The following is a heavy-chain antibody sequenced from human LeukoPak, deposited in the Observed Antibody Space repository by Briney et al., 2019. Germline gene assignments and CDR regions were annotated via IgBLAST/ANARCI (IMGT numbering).Heavy chain of an antibody. J-gene: IGHJ5*02. CDR2: IKSDGSST. D-gene: IGHD3-10*01. V-gene: IGHV3-74*01. CDR3: ARESGYFGLGFDP. Sequence: PGGSLRLSCVASGFTFSTYWMHWVRQAPGKGLVWVSRIKSDGSSTNYADSVKGRFTISRDNAKNTLFLQMNSLRAEDTAVYYCARESGYFGLGFDPWGQGTLVTVSS. CDR1: GFTFSTYW.